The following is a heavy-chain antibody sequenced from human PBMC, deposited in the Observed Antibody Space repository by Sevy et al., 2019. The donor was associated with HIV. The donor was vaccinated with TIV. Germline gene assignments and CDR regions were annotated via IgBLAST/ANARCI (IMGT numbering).Heavy chain of an antibody. D-gene: IGHD3-10*01. CDR1: GGSISGGNYF. CDR2: MSASGNP. CDR3: ATGAGVSKSDF. Sequence: SETLSLTCTVSGGSISGGNYFWSWIRQPAGKGLEWIGRMSASGNPNYNPSLSSRVTISGDTSKNQFSLTLSSVTAADTAVYYCATGAGVSKSDFWGQGTLVTVSS. V-gene: IGHV4-61*02. J-gene: IGHJ4*02.